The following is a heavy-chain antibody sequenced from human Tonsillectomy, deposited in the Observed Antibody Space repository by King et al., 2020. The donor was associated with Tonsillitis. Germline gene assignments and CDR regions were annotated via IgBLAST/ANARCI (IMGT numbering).Heavy chain of an antibody. CDR1: GFSFDEYG. D-gene: IGHD6-13*01. J-gene: IGHJ5*01. CDR3: AKERYNTSWHALDS. CDR2: ISWNNGNI. Sequence: QLVQSGGGLVQPGRSLRLSCVASGFSFDEYGMHWVRHAPGKGLEWVTGISWNNGNIGYVDSVKGRFTISRDNAKNSLYLQMNSLRTEDTALYYCAKERYNTSWHALDSWGHGTLVTVSS. V-gene: IGHV3-9*01.